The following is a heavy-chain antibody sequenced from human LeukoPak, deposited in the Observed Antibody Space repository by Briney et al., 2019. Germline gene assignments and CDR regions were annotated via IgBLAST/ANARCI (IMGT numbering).Heavy chain of an antibody. Sequence: GGSLRLSCAASGFTFSDYYMSWIRQAPGKGLEWVSYISTSGSTIYYADSVKGRFTISRDNAKNSLYLQMNSLRAEDTALYYCVRYDFWSGAKGGDYWGQGTLVTVSS. J-gene: IGHJ4*02. CDR1: GFTFSDYY. CDR2: ISTSGSTI. V-gene: IGHV3-11*01. D-gene: IGHD3-3*01. CDR3: VRYDFWSGAKGGDY.